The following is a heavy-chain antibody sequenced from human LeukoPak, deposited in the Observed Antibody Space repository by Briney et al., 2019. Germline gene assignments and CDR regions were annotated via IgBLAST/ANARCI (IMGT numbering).Heavy chain of an antibody. D-gene: IGHD3-10*01. CDR3: ARGPTPETYYYGSGSCLNFDY. J-gene: IGHJ4*02. V-gene: IGHV1-69*13. Sequence: AASVTVSCKASGGTFSSYAISWVRQAPGQGLEWMGGIIPIFGTANYAQKFQGRVTITADESTSTAYMELSSLRSEDTAVYYCARGPTPETYYYGSGSCLNFDYWGQGTLVTVSS. CDR1: GGTFSSYA. CDR2: IIPIFGTA.